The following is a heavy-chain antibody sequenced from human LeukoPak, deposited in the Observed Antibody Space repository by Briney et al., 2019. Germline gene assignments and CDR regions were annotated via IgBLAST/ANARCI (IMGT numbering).Heavy chain of an antibody. Sequence: GGSLRLSCAAYGFTFSSYAMSWVRQAHGKGLEWVSAISGSGGSTYYADSVKGRFTISRDNSKNTLYLQMNSLRAEDTAVYYCAKDLCSWFLATYYYYGMDVWGQGTTVTVSS. V-gene: IGHV3-23*01. CDR2: ISGSGGST. J-gene: IGHJ6*02. CDR1: GFTFSSYA. CDR3: AKDLCSWFLATYYYYGMDV. D-gene: IGHD6-13*01.